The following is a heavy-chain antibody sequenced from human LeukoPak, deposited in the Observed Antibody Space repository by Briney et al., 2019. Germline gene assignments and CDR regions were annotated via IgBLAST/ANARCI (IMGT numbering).Heavy chain of an antibody. CDR1: GFTFSSYA. J-gene: IGHJ4*02. CDR3: ARSVWSGYYATDY. CDR2: ISYDGSNK. D-gene: IGHD3-3*01. V-gene: IGHV3-30-3*01. Sequence: GGSLRLSCAASGFTFSSYAMHWVRQAPGKGLEWVAVISYDGSNKYYADSVKGRFTISRDNSKNTLYLQMNSLRAEDTAVYYCARSVWSGYYATDYWGQGTLVTVSS.